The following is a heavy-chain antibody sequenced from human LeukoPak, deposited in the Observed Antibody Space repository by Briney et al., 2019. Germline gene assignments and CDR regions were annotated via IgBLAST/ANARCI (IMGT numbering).Heavy chain of an antibody. Sequence: SETLSLTCAVYGGSFSGYYWSWIRQPPGKGLEWIGEINHSGSTNYSPSLKSRVTISVDTSKNQFSLKLSSVTAADTAVYYCARGRVESLWFGELWESTAYYFDYWGQGTLVTVSS. CDR1: GGSFSGYY. CDR2: INHSGST. V-gene: IGHV4-34*01. J-gene: IGHJ4*02. D-gene: IGHD3-10*01. CDR3: ARGRVESLWFGELWESTAYYFDY.